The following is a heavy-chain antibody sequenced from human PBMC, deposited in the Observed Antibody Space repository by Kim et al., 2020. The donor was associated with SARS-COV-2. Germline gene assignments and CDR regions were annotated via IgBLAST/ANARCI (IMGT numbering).Heavy chain of an antibody. CDR1: GFTFSDYY. J-gene: IGHJ4*02. Sequence: GGSLRLSCAASGFTFSDYYMSWIRQAPGKGLEWVSYISSSSSYTNYADSVKGRFTISRDNAKNSLYLQMNSLRAEDTAVYYCASVEWLLGPENVHFDYWGQGTLVTVSS. CDR2: ISSSSSYT. V-gene: IGHV3-11*06. D-gene: IGHD3-3*01. CDR3: ASVEWLLGPENVHFDY.